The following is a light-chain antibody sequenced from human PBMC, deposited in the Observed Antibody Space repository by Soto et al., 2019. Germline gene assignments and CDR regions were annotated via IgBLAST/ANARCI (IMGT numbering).Light chain of an antibody. J-gene: IGLJ3*02. V-gene: IGLV9-49*01. CDR1: SGYSNYK. CDR3: GADHGSGSKFVWV. Sequence: QSVLTQPPSASASLGASGTLTCTLSSGYSNYKVDWYQQRPGKGPRFVMRVGTGGIVGSKGDGIPDRFSVLGSGLNRYLTIKNIQEEDESDYHCGADHGSGSKFVWVFGGGTKVTVL. CDR2: VGTGGIVG.